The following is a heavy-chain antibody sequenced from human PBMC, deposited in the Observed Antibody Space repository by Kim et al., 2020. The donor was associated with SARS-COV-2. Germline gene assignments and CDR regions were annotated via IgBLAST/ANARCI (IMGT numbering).Heavy chain of an antibody. Sequence: YNPALKSRVTISVDTTKNQFSLKLSSVTAADTAVYYCARGDALEVGAFDIWGQGTMVTVSS. CDR3: ARGDALEVGAFDI. J-gene: IGHJ3*02. V-gene: IGHV4-31*02. D-gene: IGHD3-3*01.